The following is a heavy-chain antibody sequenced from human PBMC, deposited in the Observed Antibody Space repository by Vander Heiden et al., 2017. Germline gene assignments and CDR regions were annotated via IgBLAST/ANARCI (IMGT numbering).Heavy chain of an antibody. CDR2: ISWNSGDI. J-gene: IGHJ3*02. Sequence: EVLLVEAGGGLVQPGRPLRLSGVVSGFTFGDYAMHWVRQAPGKGLEWVSGISWNSGDIGYVDYVKGRFTISRDNAKNSLYLQMNSLRVEDTALYYCAKDTTGTGAFDIWGQGTMVTVSS. D-gene: IGHD1-1*01. CDR3: AKDTTGTGAFDI. V-gene: IGHV3-9*01. CDR1: GFTFGDYA.